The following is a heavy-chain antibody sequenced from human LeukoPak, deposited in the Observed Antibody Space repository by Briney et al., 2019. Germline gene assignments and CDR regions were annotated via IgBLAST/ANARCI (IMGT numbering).Heavy chain of an antibody. Sequence: GGSLRLSCAASGFTFSNYNMNWVRQAPGKGLEWVSSISSRSSYIYYADSVKGRFTISRDNAKNSLYLQMNSLRAEDTAVYYCARVRARNYYDNSGSRLNSDYWGQGTLVTVSS. CDR1: GFTFSNYN. CDR2: ISSRSSYI. V-gene: IGHV3-21*01. D-gene: IGHD3-22*01. CDR3: ARVRARNYYDNSGSRLNSDY. J-gene: IGHJ4*02.